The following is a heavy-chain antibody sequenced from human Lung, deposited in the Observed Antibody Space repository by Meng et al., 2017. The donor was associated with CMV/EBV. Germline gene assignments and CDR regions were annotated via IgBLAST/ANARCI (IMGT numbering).Heavy chain of an antibody. CDR2: IYYTGST. CDR3: ARVGGCSGGGCYHRLFDY. J-gene: IGHJ4*02. D-gene: IGHD2-15*01. CDR1: GGSISSGDYY. V-gene: IGHV4-30-4*01. Sequence: VQRPEPGTGLVKLSQPLSLTCTVSGGSISSGDYYWSWIRQPPGKGLEWIGYIYYTGSTYYNPSLKSRVIISVDTSKNQFSLKLNSVTAADTAVYYCARVGGCSGGGCYHRLFDYWGQGTLVTVSS.